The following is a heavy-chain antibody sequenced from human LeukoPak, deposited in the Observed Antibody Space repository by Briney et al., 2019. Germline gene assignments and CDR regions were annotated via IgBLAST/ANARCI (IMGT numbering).Heavy chain of an antibody. V-gene: IGHV3-23*01. J-gene: IGHJ4*02. D-gene: IGHD5-24*01. Sequence: GLEWVSAISGSGGSTYYADSVKGRFTISRDNSKNTLYLQMNSLRAEDTAVYYCATSRWAPYWGQGTLVTVSS. CDR3: ATSRWAPY. CDR2: ISGSGGST.